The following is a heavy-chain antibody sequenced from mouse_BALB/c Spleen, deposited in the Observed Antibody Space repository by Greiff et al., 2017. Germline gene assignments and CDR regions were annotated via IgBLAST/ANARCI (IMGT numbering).Heavy chain of an antibody. V-gene: IGHV2-6-7*01. CDR1: GFSLTGYG. Sequence: VQLKESGPGLVAPSQSLSITCTVSGFSLTGYGVNWVRQPPGKGLEWLGMIWGDGSTDYNSALKSRLSISKDNSKSQVFLKMNSLQTDDTARYYCARDSLWRGNYFDYWGQGTTLTVSS. D-gene: IGHD1-1*02. CDR2: IWGDGST. J-gene: IGHJ2*01. CDR3: ARDSLWRGNYFDY.